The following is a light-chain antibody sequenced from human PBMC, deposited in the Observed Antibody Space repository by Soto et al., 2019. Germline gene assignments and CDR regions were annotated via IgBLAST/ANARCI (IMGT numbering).Light chain of an antibody. J-gene: IGKJ4*01. CDR3: QQTFVSPLT. Sequence: DVQLTQSPSSLSASVGDRVTIACRASQTIGTSLHWYQHRPGRAPKLLMYAVSSLQSGVPSRFSGSGSGTDFTLTISSLHPEDFATYYCQQTFVSPLTFGGGTNVDIK. V-gene: IGKV1-39*01. CDR1: QTIGTS. CDR2: AVS.